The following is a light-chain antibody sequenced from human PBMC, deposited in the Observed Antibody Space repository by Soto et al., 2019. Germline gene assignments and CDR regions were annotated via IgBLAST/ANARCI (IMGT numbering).Light chain of an antibody. CDR1: SSNIESNT. CDR2: SNN. J-gene: IGLJ2*01. CDR3: ATWDDSLNGWV. Sequence: QSVLTQPPSASGTPGQRVTIACSGGSSNIESNTVNWYQQVPGTAPKLLVYSNNQRPSGVPDRFSGSQAGTSASLAISGLQSEEEADYYCATWDDSLNGWVIGGGTKLTVL. V-gene: IGLV1-44*01.